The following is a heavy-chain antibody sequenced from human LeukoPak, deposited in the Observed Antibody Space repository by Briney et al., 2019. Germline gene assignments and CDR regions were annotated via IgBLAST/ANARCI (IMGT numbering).Heavy chain of an antibody. V-gene: IGHV3-48*04. CDR2: ISSSSSTI. CDR1: GFTFSSYS. Sequence: GGSLRLSCAASGFTFSSYSMNWVRQAPGKGLEWVSYISSSSSTIYYADSVKGRFTISRDNAKNSLYLQMNSLRAEDTAVYYCARDSVKWGYSGYETHIDYWGQGTLVTVSS. D-gene: IGHD5-12*01. J-gene: IGHJ4*02. CDR3: ARDSVKWGYSGYETHIDY.